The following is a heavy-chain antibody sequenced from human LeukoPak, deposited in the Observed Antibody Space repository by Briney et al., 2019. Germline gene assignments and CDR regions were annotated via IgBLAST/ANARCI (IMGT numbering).Heavy chain of an antibody. CDR2: IFPSGSS. CDR3: ARSRPAPKQFDS. J-gene: IGHJ4*02. CDR1: GVSISSYY. Sequence: SETLSLTCTVSGVSISSYYWSWIRQPPGKGLEWIGYIFPSGSSNYDPSLKSRVTMSVDTSKNQISLKLYSVIAADTAVYYCARSRPAPKQFDSWGQGILVTVSS. D-gene: IGHD2-2*01. V-gene: IGHV4-4*09.